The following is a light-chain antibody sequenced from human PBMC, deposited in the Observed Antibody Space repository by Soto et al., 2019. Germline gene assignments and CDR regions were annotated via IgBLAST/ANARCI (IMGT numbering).Light chain of an antibody. CDR3: QQRSNWTIT. Sequence: EIVLTQSPGTLSLSPGERAALSCRASQTVNSGSLAWYQPTGGQAPRXXMFRTSSRETGFPARFSGSGAGTECNRTISSLEPEDVALDYCQQRSNWTITFGQGTRLEIK. CDR1: QTVNSGS. CDR2: RTS. J-gene: IGKJ5*01. V-gene: IGKV3D-20*02.